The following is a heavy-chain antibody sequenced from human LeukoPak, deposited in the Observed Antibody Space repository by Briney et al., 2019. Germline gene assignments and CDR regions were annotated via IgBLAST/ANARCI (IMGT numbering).Heavy chain of an antibody. CDR2: IYYSGST. D-gene: IGHD4-4*01. Sequence: PSETLSLTCTASGGSISSYNWSWIRQPPGKGLEWIGYIYYSGSTNYNPSLKSRVTISVDTSKNQFSLKLSSVTAADTAVYYCSRVGLQQESFDYWGQGTLVTVSS. CDR3: SRVGLQQESFDY. V-gene: IGHV4-59*01. CDR1: GGSISSYN. J-gene: IGHJ4*02.